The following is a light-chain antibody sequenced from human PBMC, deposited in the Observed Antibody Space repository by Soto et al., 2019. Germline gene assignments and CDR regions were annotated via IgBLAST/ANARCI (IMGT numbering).Light chain of an antibody. V-gene: IGKV3-15*01. Sequence: EVVMTQSPATLSVSPGERATLSCRTSQSVSTNLAWYQQRPGQAPRLIISGAYTRATGIPARFSGSGSGTEFTLTISSLQSEDFAVYYCQQYTNWPPWTFGRGTKVEFK. CDR2: GAY. J-gene: IGKJ1*01. CDR1: QSVSTN. CDR3: QQYTNWPPWT.